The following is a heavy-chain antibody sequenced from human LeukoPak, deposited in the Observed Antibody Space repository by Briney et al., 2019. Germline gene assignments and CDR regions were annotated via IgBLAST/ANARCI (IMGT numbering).Heavy chain of an antibody. V-gene: IGHV3-53*05. CDR3: ARFTVTTFYFDY. Sequence: GGSLRLSCAASGFTVSSNYMSWVRQAPGKGLEWVSVIYSGGSTYYADSVKGRFTISRDNSKNTLYLQMSSLRAEDTAVYYCARFTVTTFYFDYWGQGTLVTVSS. CDR2: IYSGGST. D-gene: IGHD4-17*01. CDR1: GFTVSSNY. J-gene: IGHJ4*02.